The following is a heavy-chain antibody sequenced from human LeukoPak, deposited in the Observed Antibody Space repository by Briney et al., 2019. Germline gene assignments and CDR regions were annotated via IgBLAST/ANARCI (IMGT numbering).Heavy chain of an antibody. CDR1: GFTFSSYA. CDR3: AKLRGPTSGAPDY. CDR2: ISGSGSI. Sequence: GGSLRLSCAASGFTFSSYAMTWVRQAPGKGLEWVSGISGSGSIYYADSVKGRFTISRDNSKNTLYLQMNSLRAEDTALYYCAKLRGPTSGAPDYWGQGTLVTVSS. J-gene: IGHJ4*02. D-gene: IGHD1-1*01. V-gene: IGHV3-23*01.